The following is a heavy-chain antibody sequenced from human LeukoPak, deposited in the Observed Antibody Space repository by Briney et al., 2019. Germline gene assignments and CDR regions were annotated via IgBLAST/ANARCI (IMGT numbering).Heavy chain of an antibody. CDR3: ARTATIFGVVTADY. CDR2: IYCGGST. Sequence: GGSLRLSCAASGFTVSSNYMSWVRQAPGKGLEGVSVIYCGGSTYYADSVKGRFTISRDNSKTTLYLQMNSLRAEDTAVYYCARTATIFGVVTADYWGQGTLVTVSS. J-gene: IGHJ4*02. V-gene: IGHV3-66*02. D-gene: IGHD3-3*01. CDR1: GFTVSSNY.